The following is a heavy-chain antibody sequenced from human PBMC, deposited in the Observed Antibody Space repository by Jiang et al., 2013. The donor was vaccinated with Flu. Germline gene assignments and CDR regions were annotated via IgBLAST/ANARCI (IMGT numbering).Heavy chain of an antibody. D-gene: IGHD1-1*01. J-gene: IGHJ4*02. V-gene: IGHV3-66*01. CDR2: IYSGGST. Sequence: SGGGLVQPGGSLRLSCAASGFSVNSFYMSWVRQAPGKGLEWVSVIYSGGSTYYADSVKGRFTISRDHFNNTLYLQMNSLRAADTAVYYCAGGSGRHFEYWGQGTLVTVSS. CDR1: GFSVNSFY. CDR3: AGGSGRHFEY.